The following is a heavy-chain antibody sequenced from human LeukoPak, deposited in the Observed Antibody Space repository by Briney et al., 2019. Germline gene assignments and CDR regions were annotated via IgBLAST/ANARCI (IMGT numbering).Heavy chain of an antibody. CDR3: AREGYNGISIFSYYFDY. CDR2: IKRDGSEK. J-gene: IGHJ4*02. V-gene: IGHV3-7*01. Sequence: PGGSLRLSCTASGFSFSSYWVSWVRQTPGKGLEWVANIKRDGSEKDYVDSVKGRFTISRDNAKNSLYLQMNSLRVEDTAVYYCAREGYNGISIFSYYFDYWGQGTLVTVSS. CDR1: GFSFSSYW. D-gene: IGHD1-26*01.